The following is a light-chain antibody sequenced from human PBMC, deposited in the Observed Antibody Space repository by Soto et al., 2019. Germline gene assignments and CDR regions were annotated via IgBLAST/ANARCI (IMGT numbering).Light chain of an antibody. CDR3: PSYDSSLSGSV. V-gene: IGLV1-40*01. J-gene: IGLJ2*01. Sequence: QSVLTQPPSASGAPGQRVTISCSGTSSNIGAGYDVHWYQHLPGTAPKLLIYGNSNRPSGVPDRFSGSKSGTSASLAITGLQAEDEADYYCPSYDSSLSGSVFGGGTKLTVL. CDR1: SSNIGAGYD. CDR2: GNS.